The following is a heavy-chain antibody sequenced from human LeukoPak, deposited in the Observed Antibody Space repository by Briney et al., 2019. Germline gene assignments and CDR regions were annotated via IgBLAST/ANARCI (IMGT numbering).Heavy chain of an antibody. D-gene: IGHD3-16*01. V-gene: IGHV3-11*05. J-gene: IGHJ6*02. CDR3: ARVKGEGSSDV. CDR2: ISSSSSYT. Sequence: GGSLRLSCAASGFTFSDYYMSWIRQAPGKGLEWVSYISSSSSYTNYADSVKGRFTISRDNAKNSLYLQMNSLRAEDTALYYCARVKGEGSSDVWGQGTTVTVSS. CDR1: GFTFSDYY.